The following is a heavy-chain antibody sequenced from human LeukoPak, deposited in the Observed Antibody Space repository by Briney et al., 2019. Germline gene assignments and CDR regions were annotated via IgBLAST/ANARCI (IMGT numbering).Heavy chain of an antibody. V-gene: IGHV1-18*04. CDR3: ARSGYYDFWSGYYPWYYFDY. D-gene: IGHD3-3*01. J-gene: IGHJ4*02. CDR2: ISAYNGNT. Sequence: GASVKVSCKASGYTFTSYYMHWVRQAPGQGLEWMGWISAYNGNTNYAQKLQGRVTMTTDTSTSTAYMELRSLRSDDTAVYYCARSGYYDFWSGYYPWYYFDYWGQGTLVTVSS. CDR1: GYTFTSYY.